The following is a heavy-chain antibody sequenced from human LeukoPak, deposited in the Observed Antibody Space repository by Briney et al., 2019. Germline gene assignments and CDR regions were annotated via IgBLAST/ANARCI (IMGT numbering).Heavy chain of an antibody. CDR2: IGSNGRST. J-gene: IGHJ4*02. CDR3: VNQISGWVY. V-gene: IGHV3-64D*06. Sequence: GGSLRLSCSASGFTFDRFAMHWVRQAPAKGLEYLSGIGSNGRSTHNADSVKGRFTISRDNSKNTLFLQMTSLRAEDTAVYYCVNQISGWVYWGQGTLVTVSS. D-gene: IGHD6-19*01. CDR1: GFTFDRFA.